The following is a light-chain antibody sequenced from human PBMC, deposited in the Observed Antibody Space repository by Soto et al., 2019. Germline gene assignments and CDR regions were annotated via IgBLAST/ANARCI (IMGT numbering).Light chain of an antibody. CDR2: GAS. J-gene: IGKJ4*01. CDR3: QQYGYSAT. Sequence: ETVLTQSPGTLSLSPGERATLSCRASQRLGRNYLAWYQQNPGQAPRLLIYGASNRATGIPERFSGSGSGTDFTLTISRLEPEDLGVYYCQQYGYSATFGGGTKVEIK. CDR1: QRLGRNY. V-gene: IGKV3-20*01.